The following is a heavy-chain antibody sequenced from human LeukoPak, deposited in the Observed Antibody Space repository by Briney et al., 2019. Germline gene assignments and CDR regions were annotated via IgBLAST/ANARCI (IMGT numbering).Heavy chain of an antibody. CDR1: GGSISSSNW. CDR3: ARDDSGTYAALDY. D-gene: IGHD1-26*01. V-gene: IGHV4-4*02. J-gene: IGHJ4*02. Sequence: SGTLSLTCAVSGGSISSSNWWNWVRQPPGKGLEWIGEIYHSGSTNYNPSLKSRVTISVDKSKNHFSLNLSSVTAADTAVYYCARDDSGTYAALDYWGQGTLVTVSS. CDR2: IYHSGST.